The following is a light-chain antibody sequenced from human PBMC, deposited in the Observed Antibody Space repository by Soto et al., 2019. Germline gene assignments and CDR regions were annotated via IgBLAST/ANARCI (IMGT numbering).Light chain of an antibody. V-gene: IGLV2-14*01. CDR3: LSYKTDNTFV. CDR2: EAT. CDR1: SSDIGASNF. Sequence: QSALTQPASVSGSPGQSITVSCTGTSSDIGASNFVSWYQHLPGRAPKVIICEATNRPSGVSDRFSGSKAGNTASLTISGLQADDEAEYFCLSYKTDNTFVFGTGTKLTVL. J-gene: IGLJ1*01.